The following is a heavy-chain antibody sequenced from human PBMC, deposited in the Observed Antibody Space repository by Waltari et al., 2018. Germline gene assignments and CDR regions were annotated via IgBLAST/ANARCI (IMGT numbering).Heavy chain of an antibody. D-gene: IGHD6-19*01. J-gene: IGHJ4*02. CDR2: ISSSGSSI. V-gene: IGHV3-48*03. Sequence: EVQLVESGGGLIQAGGSLRLSWAASGFPLSSYEMNWVRQAPGKGLEWVSYISSSGSSIYYADSVKGRFTISRDNAKNSLYLQMSSLRAEDTAVYYCAREEMAVAGTIDYWGQGAQVTVSS. CDR1: GFPLSSYE. CDR3: AREEMAVAGTIDY.